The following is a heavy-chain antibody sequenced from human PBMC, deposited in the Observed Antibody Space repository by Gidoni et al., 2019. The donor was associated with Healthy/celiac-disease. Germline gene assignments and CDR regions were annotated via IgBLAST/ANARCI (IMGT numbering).Heavy chain of an antibody. D-gene: IGHD2-8*01. CDR3: ANLIYGMDV. Sequence: QVQLVESGGGVVQPGRSLRLSCAASGFTFSSYGMHWVRQAPGKGLEWVAVISYDGSNKYYADSVKGRFTISRDNSKNTLYLQMNSLRAEDTAVYYCANLIYGMDVWGQGTTVTVSS. V-gene: IGHV3-30*18. CDR1: GFTFSSYG. J-gene: IGHJ6*02. CDR2: ISYDGSNK.